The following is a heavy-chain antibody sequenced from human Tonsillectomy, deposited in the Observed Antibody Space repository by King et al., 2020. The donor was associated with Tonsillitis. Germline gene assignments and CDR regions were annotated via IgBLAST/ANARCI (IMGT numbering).Heavy chain of an antibody. D-gene: IGHD6-13*01. CDR1: GFTFSSYA. Sequence: VQLVESGGGVVQPGRSLRLSCAASGFTFSSYAMHWVRQAPGKGLEGVAVISYDGSNKYYADSVKGRFTISRDNSKNTLYLQMNSLRAEDTAVYYCERDRSTGIAVVGTIDYWGQGTLVTVSS. J-gene: IGHJ4*02. CDR3: ERDRSTGIAVVGTIDY. V-gene: IGHV3-30*01. CDR2: ISYDGSNK.